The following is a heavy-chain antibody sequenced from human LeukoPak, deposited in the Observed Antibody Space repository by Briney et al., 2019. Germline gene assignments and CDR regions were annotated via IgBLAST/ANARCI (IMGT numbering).Heavy chain of an antibody. CDR1: GYSFTSYW. J-gene: IGHJ4*02. D-gene: IGHD3-22*01. CDR3: ARLDYDSSGSSYYFDY. Sequence: GESLKISCEGSGYSFTSYWIGWVRQMPGKGLEWMGIIYPGDSDTRYSPSFQGQVTISADKSISTAYLQWSSLKASDTAMYYCARLDYDSSGSSYYFDYWGQGTLVTVSS. CDR2: IYPGDSDT. V-gene: IGHV5-51*01.